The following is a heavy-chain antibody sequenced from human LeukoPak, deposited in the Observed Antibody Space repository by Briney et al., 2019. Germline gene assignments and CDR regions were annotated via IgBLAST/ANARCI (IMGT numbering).Heavy chain of an antibody. CDR1: GYTFTGYY. V-gene: IGHV1-2*02. CDR2: INPNSGGT. D-gene: IGHD3-9*01. CDR3: ATYDILTGYRPYFDY. Sequence: ASVKVSCKASGYTFTGYYTHWVRQAPGQGLEWMGWINPNSGGTNYAQKFQGRVTMTRDTSISTAYMELSRLRSDDTAVYYCATYDILTGYRPYFDYWGQGTLVTVSS. J-gene: IGHJ4*02.